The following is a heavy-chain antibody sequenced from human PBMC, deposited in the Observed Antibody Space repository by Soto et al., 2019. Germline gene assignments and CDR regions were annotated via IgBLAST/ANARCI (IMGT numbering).Heavy chain of an antibody. V-gene: IGHV1-69*01. Sequence: QVQLVQSGAEVKKPGSSVKVSCKASGGTFSSYAISWVRQAPGQGLEWMGGIIPIFGTANYAQKFQGRVTITADESTSTAYMELSSLRSEDTAVYYCARTPRYCSSTSCPGGGDYWGQGTLVTVSS. J-gene: IGHJ4*02. CDR1: GGTFSSYA. CDR2: IIPIFGTA. CDR3: ARTPRYCSSTSCPGGGDY. D-gene: IGHD2-2*01.